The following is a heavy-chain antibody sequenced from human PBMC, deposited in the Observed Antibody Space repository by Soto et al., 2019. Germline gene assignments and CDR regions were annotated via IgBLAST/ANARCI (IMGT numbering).Heavy chain of an antibody. CDR1: GGSFSGYY. CDR2: INHSGST. J-gene: IGHJ5*02. CDR3: ARGLGGRYCSSTSCGNWFDP. V-gene: IGHV4-34*01. D-gene: IGHD2-2*01. Sequence: SETLSLTCAVYGGSFSGYYWSWIRQPPGKGLEWIGEINHSGSTNYNPSLKSRVTISVDTSKNQFSLKLSSVTAADTAVYYCARGLGGRYCSSTSCGNWFDPWGQGTLVTVSS.